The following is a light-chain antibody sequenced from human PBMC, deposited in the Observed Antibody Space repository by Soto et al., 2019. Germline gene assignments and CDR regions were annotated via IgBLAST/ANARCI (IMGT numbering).Light chain of an antibody. CDR3: SSYTTAATLL. CDR2: GNN. V-gene: IGLV1-40*01. Sequence: QSVLTQPPSVSGAPGQRVTISCTGSSSNIGAGYDVHWYQQLPGAAPKLLIYGNNNRPSGVPDRFSGSKSGNTASLTISGLQSEDEADYYCSSYTTAATLLFGGGTKLTVL. J-gene: IGLJ3*02. CDR1: SSNIGAGYD.